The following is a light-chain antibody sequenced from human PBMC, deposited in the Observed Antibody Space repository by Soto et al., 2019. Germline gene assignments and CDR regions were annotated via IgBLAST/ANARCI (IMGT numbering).Light chain of an antibody. V-gene: IGLV2-8*01. J-gene: IGLJ2*01. CDR1: SSDVGGFNF. CDR3: SSYARSNSVV. Sequence: QSVLTRPPSASGSPGQSVTISCTGTSSDVGGFNFVSWYQQHPGKAPKPLIYEVTKRPSGVPDRFSASKSGNTASLTVSGLQAEDEADYYCSSYARSNSVVFGGGTKLTVL. CDR2: EVT.